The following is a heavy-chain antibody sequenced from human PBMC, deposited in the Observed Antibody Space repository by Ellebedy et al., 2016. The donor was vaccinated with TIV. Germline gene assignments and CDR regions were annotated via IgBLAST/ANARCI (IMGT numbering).Heavy chain of an antibody. J-gene: IGHJ3*02. V-gene: IGHV3-30-3*01. D-gene: IGHD6-19*01. CDR1: GFTFSSYA. CDR2: ISYDGSNK. CDR3: ARVAGGGSGWYSKGAFDI. Sequence: GGSLRLSXAASGFTFSSYAMHWVRQAPGKGLEWVAVISYDGSNKYYADSVKGRFTISRDNSKNTLYLQMNSLRAEDTAVYYCARVAGGGSGWYSKGAFDIWGQGTMVTISS.